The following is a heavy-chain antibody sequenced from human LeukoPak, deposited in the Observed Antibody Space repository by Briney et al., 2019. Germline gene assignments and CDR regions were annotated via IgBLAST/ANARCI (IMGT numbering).Heavy chain of an antibody. CDR2: IHPISGDT. Sequence: GASVKVSCKASGYTFTDYFMHWVRQAPGQGLEWMGWIHPISGDTTYAQRFQGRITVTRDASISTAYLDLRSLRSDDTAIYYCATYGPGYNWLYAWGQGTLVTVSS. D-gene: IGHD3-10*01. V-gene: IGHV1-2*02. CDR1: GYTFTDYF. J-gene: IGHJ5*02. CDR3: ATYGPGYNWLYA.